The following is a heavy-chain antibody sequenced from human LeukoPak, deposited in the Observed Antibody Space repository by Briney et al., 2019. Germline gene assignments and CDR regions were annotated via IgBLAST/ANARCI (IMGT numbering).Heavy chain of an antibody. V-gene: IGHV3-30*18. CDR2: ISYDGSNK. Sequence: PGRSLRLSCAASGFTFSSYGMHWVRQAPGKGLEWVAVISYDGSNKYYADSVKGRFTISRDNSKNTLYLLMNSLRAEDTAVYYCAKDLGDYYDSSGYIDYWGQGTLVTVSS. CDR1: GFTFSSYG. D-gene: IGHD3-22*01. J-gene: IGHJ4*02. CDR3: AKDLGDYYDSSGYIDY.